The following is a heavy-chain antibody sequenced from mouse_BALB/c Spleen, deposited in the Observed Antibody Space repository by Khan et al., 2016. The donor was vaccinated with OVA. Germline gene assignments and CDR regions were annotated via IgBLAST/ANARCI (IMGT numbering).Heavy chain of an antibody. D-gene: IGHD2-1*01. J-gene: IGHJ3*01. CDR2: TTSGGSYT. Sequence: EVKLEESGGDLVKPGGSLKLSCAASGFTFSSYGMSWVRQTPDKRLEWVATTTSGGSYTYYPDSVKGRFTISRDNAKNTLYLQMTSLKSEDTAMYSYARLGNSWGQGTLVTVSA. V-gene: IGHV5-6*02. CDR3: ARLGNS. CDR1: GFTFSSYG.